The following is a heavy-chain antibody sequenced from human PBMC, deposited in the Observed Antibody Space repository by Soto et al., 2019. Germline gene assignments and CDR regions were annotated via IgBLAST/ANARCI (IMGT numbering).Heavy chain of an antibody. CDR3: AREDIVVVVAATQPMGLRHQRNYYYYYMDV. V-gene: IGHV3-11*01. CDR1: GFTFSDYY. J-gene: IGHJ6*03. Sequence: TGGSLRLSCAASGFTFSDYYMSWIRQAPGKGLERVSYISSSGSTIYYADSVKGRFTISRDNAKNSLYLQMNSLRAEDTAVYYCAREDIVVVVAATQPMGLRHQRNYYYYYMDVWGKGTTVTVSS. CDR2: ISSSGSTI. D-gene: IGHD2-15*01.